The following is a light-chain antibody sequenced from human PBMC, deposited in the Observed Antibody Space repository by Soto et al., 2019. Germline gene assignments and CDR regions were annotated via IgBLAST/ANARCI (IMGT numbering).Light chain of an antibody. Sequence: DKQMTQTPPTLSASVGDRVTITCRASQNIYSWLAWYQQKPGKAPKLMIYDASRLESGVPSRFSGSGSGTEFTLTISSLQPDDFATYHCQQYNSLWTFGQGTKVDIK. CDR3: QQYNSLWT. J-gene: IGKJ1*01. V-gene: IGKV1-5*01. CDR1: QNIYSW. CDR2: DAS.